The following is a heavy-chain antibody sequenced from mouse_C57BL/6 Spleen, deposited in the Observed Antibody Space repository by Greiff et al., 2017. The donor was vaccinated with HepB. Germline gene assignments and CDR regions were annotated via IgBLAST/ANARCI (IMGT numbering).Heavy chain of an antibody. J-gene: IGHJ1*03. CDR1: GFTFSDYY. CDR3: ARHSTHWYFDV. V-gene: IGHV5-12*01. Sequence: DVMLVESGGGLVQPGGSLKLSCAASGFTFSDYYMYWVRQTPEKRLEWVAYISNGGGSTYYPDTVKGRFTISRDNAKNTLYLQMSRLKSEDTAMYYCARHSTHWYFDVWGTGTTGTVSS. D-gene: IGHD5-1*01. CDR2: ISNGGGST.